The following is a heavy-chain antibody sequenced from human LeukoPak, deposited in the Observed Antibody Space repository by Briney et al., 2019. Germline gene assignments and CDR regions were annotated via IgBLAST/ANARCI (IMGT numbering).Heavy chain of an antibody. J-gene: IGHJ4*02. D-gene: IGHD1-1*01. CDR2: IYTSGST. Sequence: SQTLSLTCAHSGGSIISASEYWSWIRQPAGGGLEWIGRIYTSGSTDYNPSLERRAIMSLDTSKNQFSQELTSVTAADTDVYYWSRVLPFNWYHFDYWGRGTLVTVSS. V-gene: IGHV4-61*02. CDR3: SRVLPFNWYHFDY. CDR1: GGSIISASEY.